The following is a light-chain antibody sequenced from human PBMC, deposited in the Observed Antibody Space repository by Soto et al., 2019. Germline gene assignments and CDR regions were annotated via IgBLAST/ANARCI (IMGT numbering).Light chain of an antibody. J-gene: IGKJ1*01. CDR2: GAS. V-gene: IGKV3-15*01. Sequence: EIGMPMNPATLSVSPGERATLSCRASQTVGSNLAWYQQKPGQAPRLLIYGASTRATGIPARFSGTGSGTEFTLTISSLQSEDFALYYCLQYDNWPPWTFGQGTKV. CDR1: QTVGSN. CDR3: LQYDNWPPWT.